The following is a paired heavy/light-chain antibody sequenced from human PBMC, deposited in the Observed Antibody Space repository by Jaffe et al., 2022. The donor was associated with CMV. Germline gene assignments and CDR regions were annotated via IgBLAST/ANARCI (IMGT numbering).Heavy chain of an antibody. D-gene: IGHD6-19*01. Sequence: QVQLVQSGVEVKEPGASVKVSCKASGYIFNSYGISWVRQAPGQGFEWMGWISTYNGNTNYAQKFQGRVTLTTDTSTSTAYMELRSLRYDDTAIYYCARGGTSGFNFGPYNWFDPWGQGTLVTVSS. J-gene: IGHJ5*02. CDR1: GYIFNSYG. CDR2: ISTYNGNT. V-gene: IGHV1-18*01. CDR3: ARGGTSGFNFGPYNWFDP.
Light chain of an antibody. V-gene: IGKV3-11*01. CDR1: QTVANY. Sequence: EIVLTQSPATLSLSPGERVTLSCRASQTVANYLAWYQQRPGQAPRLLIFDASNRATGIPVRFSASGSGTDFTLTISSLEPEDFAVYYCHQRSGWPHTFGQGTKLEI. CDR2: DAS. CDR3: HQRSGWPHT. J-gene: IGKJ2*01.